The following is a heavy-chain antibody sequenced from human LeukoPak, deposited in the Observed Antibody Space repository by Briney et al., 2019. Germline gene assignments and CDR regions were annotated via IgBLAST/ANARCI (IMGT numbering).Heavy chain of an antibody. CDR2: ISDSSTYI. V-gene: IGHV3-21*01. CDR1: RFTFSTYS. D-gene: IGHD5-12*01. J-gene: IGHJ4*02. Sequence: PGGSLRLSCAASRFTFSTYSMNWARQAPGKGLEWVSYISDSSTYIYYADSVRGRFTISRDNAKNSLHLQMNSLRAEDTAVYYCARAYNGYDYFDYWGQGTLVTVSS. CDR3: ARAYNGYDYFDY.